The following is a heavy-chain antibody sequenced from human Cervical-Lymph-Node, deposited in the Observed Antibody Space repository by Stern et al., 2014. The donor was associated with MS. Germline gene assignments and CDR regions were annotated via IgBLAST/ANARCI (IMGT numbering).Heavy chain of an antibody. CDR2: IYPGDSDT. D-gene: IGHD3-22*01. V-gene: IGHV5-51*01. Sequence: VQLVQSGAEVKKPGESLKISCKGSGYSFTSYWIGWVRQMPGKGLEWMGIIYPGDSDTRYSPSFQGQVTISADKSISTAYLQWSSLKASDTAMYYCARHRDTYYYDSSGYQSYYYYGMDVWGQGTTVTVSS. J-gene: IGHJ6*02. CDR3: ARHRDTYYYDSSGYQSYYYYGMDV. CDR1: GYSFTSYW.